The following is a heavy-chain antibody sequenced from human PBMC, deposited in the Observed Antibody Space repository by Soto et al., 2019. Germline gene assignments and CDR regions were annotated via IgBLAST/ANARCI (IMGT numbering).Heavy chain of an antibody. CDR2: IIPIFGTA. J-gene: IGHJ3*02. Sequence: KVSCKASGGTFSSYAISWVRQAPGQGLEWMGGIIPIFGTANYAQKFQGRVTITADKSTSTAYMELSSLRSEDTAVYYCARSRITMVRGVIMTSAFDIWGQGTMVTVSS. CDR1: GGTFSSYA. D-gene: IGHD3-10*01. V-gene: IGHV1-69*06. CDR3: ARSRITMVRGVIMTSAFDI.